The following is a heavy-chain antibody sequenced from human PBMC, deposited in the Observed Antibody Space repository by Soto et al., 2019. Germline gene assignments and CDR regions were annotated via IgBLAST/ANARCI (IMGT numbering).Heavy chain of an antibody. D-gene: IGHD3-22*01. CDR3: AKIESRFFYDSTGYYPFDY. CDR2: IESDGGTT. V-gene: IGHV3-74*01. Sequence: GGSLRLSCAASGFTFSSHWMHWVRQAPGKGLAWVSRIESDGGTTNYADSVKGRFTISRDNAKNTLYLQMNSLRAEDTAVYYCAKIESRFFYDSTGYYPFDYWGQGTLVTVSS. J-gene: IGHJ4*02. CDR1: GFTFSSHW.